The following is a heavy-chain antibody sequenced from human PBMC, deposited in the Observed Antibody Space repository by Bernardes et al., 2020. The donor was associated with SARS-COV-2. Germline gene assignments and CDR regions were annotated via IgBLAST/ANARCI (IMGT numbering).Heavy chain of an antibody. CDR3: ARDLGSDTVLMPAALPGDC. V-gene: IGHV3-33*01. Sequence: GGSLRLSCAASGFTFSSYGMHWVRQAPGKGLEWVAVIWYDGSNKYYVDSVKGRFTISRDNAKNSLYLQMDSLRAEDTAVYYCARDLGSDTVLMPAALPGDCWGQGTRVTVSS. CDR2: IWYDGSNK. CDR1: GFTFSSYG. J-gene: IGHJ4*02. D-gene: IGHD2-8*01.